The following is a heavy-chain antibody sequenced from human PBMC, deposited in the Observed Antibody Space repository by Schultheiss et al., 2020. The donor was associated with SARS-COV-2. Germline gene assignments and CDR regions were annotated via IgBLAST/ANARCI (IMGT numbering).Heavy chain of an antibody. V-gene: IGHV3-11*04. J-gene: IGHJ6*02. D-gene: IGHD2-15*01. Sequence: GGSLRLSCAASGFTFSDYYMSWIRQAPGKGLEWVSAISGSGGSTYYADSVKGRFTISRDNAKNSVYLQMNSLRAEDTAVYYCAREGVVVVAAHGDYYYGMDVWGQGTTVTVSS. CDR2: ISGSGGST. CDR3: AREGVVVVAAHGDYYYGMDV. CDR1: GFTFSDYY.